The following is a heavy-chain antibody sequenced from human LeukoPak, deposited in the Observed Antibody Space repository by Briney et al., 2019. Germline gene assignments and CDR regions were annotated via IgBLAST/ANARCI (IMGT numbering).Heavy chain of an antibody. V-gene: IGHV3-74*01. CDR2: ISGDGRNI. CDR3: TRDLMDYDVSTGLHHYYMDV. J-gene: IGHJ6*02. Sequence: GGSLRLSCVASGFTFSSYWMHWVRHDPRKGLVWVSRISGDGRNINYADSVRGRFTISRDNAKNTLYLQMNTLRVEDTAVYYCTRDLMDYDVSTGLHHYYMDVWGQGTTVTVSS. CDR1: GFTFSSYW. D-gene: IGHD3-9*01.